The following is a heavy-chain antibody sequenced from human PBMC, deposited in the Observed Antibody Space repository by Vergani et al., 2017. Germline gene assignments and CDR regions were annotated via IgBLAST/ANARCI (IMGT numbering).Heavy chain of an antibody. D-gene: IGHD2-2*01. J-gene: IGHJ5*02. CDR3: ARDLHPNCSSTSCYESSFDP. Sequence: QVPLVQSGAAVKKPGASVKVSCKASGGTFSSYAISWVRQAPGQGLEWMGGIIPIFGTANYAQKFQGRVTITADESTSTAYMELSSLRSEDTAVYYCARDLHPNCSSTSCYESSFDPWGQGTLVTVSS. V-gene: IGHV1-69*01. CDR1: GGTFSSYA. CDR2: IIPIFGTA.